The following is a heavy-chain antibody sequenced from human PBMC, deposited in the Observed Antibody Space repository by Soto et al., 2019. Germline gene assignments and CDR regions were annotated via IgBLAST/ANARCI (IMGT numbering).Heavy chain of an antibody. CDR2: INAGNGNS. J-gene: IGHJ4*02. D-gene: IGHD3-10*01. Sequence: QVQLVQSGAEVKKPGASVKVSCKASGYTFTSYAMHWVRQAPGQRLEWMRWINAGNGNSEYSQKFQGRVTITRDTSVTTAYMELSSLRSEDTAVYYCARGVGQFDYWGQGTLVTVSS. V-gene: IGHV1-3*01. CDR1: GYTFTSYA. CDR3: ARGVGQFDY.